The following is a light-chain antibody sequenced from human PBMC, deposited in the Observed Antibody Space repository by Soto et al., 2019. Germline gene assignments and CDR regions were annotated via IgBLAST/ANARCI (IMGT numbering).Light chain of an antibody. CDR2: EGS. Sequence: QSALTQPASVSGSPGQSITISCTGTSSDVGSYNLVSWYQHHPGKTPKLMIYEGSKRPPGVSSRFSGSKSGSTASLTISGLQAEDEADYYCCSYAGSGTSVFGGGTKLTVL. V-gene: IGLV2-23*01. J-gene: IGLJ2*01. CDR3: CSYAGSGTSV. CDR1: SSDVGSYNL.